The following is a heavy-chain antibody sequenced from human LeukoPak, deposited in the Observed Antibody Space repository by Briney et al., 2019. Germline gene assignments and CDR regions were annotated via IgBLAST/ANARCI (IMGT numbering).Heavy chain of an antibody. D-gene: IGHD3-22*01. J-gene: IGHJ4*02. V-gene: IGHV3-23*01. CDR1: GFTFSIYA. Sequence: GGSLRLSCAASGFTFSIYAMSWVRQARGKGLEWVSAISGSGGSTYYADSVKGRFTISRDNSKNTLYLQMNSLRAEDTAVYYCAKHTYYYDSSGYLVYWGQGTLVTVSS. CDR3: AKHTYYYDSSGYLVY. CDR2: ISGSGGST.